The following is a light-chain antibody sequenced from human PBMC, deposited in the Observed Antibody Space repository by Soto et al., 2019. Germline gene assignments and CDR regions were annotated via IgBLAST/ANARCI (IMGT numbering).Light chain of an antibody. CDR2: GTS. CDR3: QQYNNWPS. J-gene: IGKJ4*01. CDR1: QSVSRID. Sequence: EIVLTQSPGTLSLSPGERATLSCRASQSVSRIDLAWYQQRPGQAPSLLIYGTSTRATGIPDRFSGSGSGTEFTLTISSLQSEDFAVYYCQQYNNWPSFGGGTKVDIK. V-gene: IGKV3D-15*01.